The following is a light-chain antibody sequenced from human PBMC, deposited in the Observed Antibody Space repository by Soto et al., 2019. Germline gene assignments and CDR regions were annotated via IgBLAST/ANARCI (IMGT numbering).Light chain of an antibody. J-gene: IGLJ2*01. CDR1: NRDVGGYNY. CDR2: EVT. Sequence: QSALAQPASVSGSPRQSITISCAGTNRDVGGYNYVSWYQQYPGKAPKLIIYEVTYRPSGVSNRFSGSKSGNTASLTISGLQAEDEADYYCSSYSSSSALDVIFGGGTKLTVL. CDR3: SSYSSSSALDVI. V-gene: IGLV2-14*01.